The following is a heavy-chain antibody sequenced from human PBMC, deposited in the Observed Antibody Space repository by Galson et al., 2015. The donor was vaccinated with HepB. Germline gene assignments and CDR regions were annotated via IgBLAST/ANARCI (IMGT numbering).Heavy chain of an antibody. D-gene: IGHD6-13*01. CDR2: IYSGGNT. V-gene: IGHV3-66*01. CDR3: ARDGDTSTWGGMDV. Sequence: SLRLSCAASGFTVSSNYMSWVRQAPGKGLEWVSVIYSGGNTYYTDSVKGRFTISRDNSKNTLYLQMNSLRAEDTAVYYCARDGDTSTWGGMDVWGQGTTVTVSS. J-gene: IGHJ6*02. CDR1: GFTVSSNY.